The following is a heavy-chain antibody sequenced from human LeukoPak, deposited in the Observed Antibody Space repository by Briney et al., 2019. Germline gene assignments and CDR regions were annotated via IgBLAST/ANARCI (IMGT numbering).Heavy chain of an antibody. CDR3: ARDISWSPRDY. CDR2: ISTTSGFT. V-gene: IGHV3-11*06. J-gene: IGHJ4*02. Sequence: GGSLRLSCAASGFTFSDYYMSWIRQAPGKGLEWISYISTTSGFTKYADSVKGRFTISRDNAKNTLYLQMNSLGVEDTAVYYCARDISWSPRDYWGQGTLVTVSS. D-gene: IGHD2-8*01. CDR1: GFTFSDYY.